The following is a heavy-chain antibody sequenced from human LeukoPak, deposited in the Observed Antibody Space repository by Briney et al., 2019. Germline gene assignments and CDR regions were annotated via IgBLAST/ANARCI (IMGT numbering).Heavy chain of an antibody. J-gene: IGHJ4*02. Sequence: GASVKVSCKASGYTFTSYGISWVRQAPGQGLEWMGWISGYNGYTHYAHNLQGRVTMTTDTSTSTAYMEVRSLRSDDTAVYYCARDQFLLGYCSGGRGCRRAYYFDYWGQGTLVTVSS. D-gene: IGHD2-15*01. CDR3: ARDQFLLGYCSGGRGCRRAYYFDY. CDR2: ISGYNGYT. CDR1: GYTFTSYG. V-gene: IGHV1-18*01.